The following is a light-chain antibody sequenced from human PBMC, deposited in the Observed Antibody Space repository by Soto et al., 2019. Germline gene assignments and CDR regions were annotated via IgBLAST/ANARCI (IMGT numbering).Light chain of an antibody. Sequence: QSVLTQPASVSGSPGQSLTISCTGTSRDIGFYNYVSWYQQYPGNAPKLIIFDVSNRPSGVSGRFSGSKSGNTASLTISGLQAEDEADYYCSSYTSSTTYVFGTGTKVTVL. V-gene: IGLV2-14*03. CDR3: SSYTSSTTYV. CDR2: DVS. CDR1: SRDIGFYNY. J-gene: IGLJ1*01.